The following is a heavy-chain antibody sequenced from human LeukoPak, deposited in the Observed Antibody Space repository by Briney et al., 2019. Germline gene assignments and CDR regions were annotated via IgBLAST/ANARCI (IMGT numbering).Heavy chain of an antibody. V-gene: IGHV3-30-3*01. CDR1: GFTFSSYA. CDR3: ARRGSSSRLDY. CDR2: ISYDGSSK. D-gene: IGHD6-6*01. J-gene: IGHJ4*02. Sequence: GGSLRLSCAASGFTFSSYAMHWVRQAPGKGLEWVAVISYDGSSKYYADSVKGRFTISRDNSKNTLYLQMNSLRAEDTAVYYCARRGSSSRLDYWGQGTLVTVSS.